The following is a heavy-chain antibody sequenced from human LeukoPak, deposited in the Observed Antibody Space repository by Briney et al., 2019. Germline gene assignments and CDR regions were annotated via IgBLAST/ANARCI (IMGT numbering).Heavy chain of an antibody. V-gene: IGHV3-23*01. Sequence: GGSLRLSCAASGFTFSSYAMSWVRQAPGKGLEWVSAISGSGGSTYYADSVKGRFTISRDNSKNTLYLQMNSLRAEDTAVYYCAKPSDRLKRTTGTTALFDYWGQGTLVTVSS. CDR2: ISGSGGST. J-gene: IGHJ4*02. D-gene: IGHD1-1*01. CDR1: GFTFSSYA. CDR3: AKPSDRLKRTTGTTALFDY.